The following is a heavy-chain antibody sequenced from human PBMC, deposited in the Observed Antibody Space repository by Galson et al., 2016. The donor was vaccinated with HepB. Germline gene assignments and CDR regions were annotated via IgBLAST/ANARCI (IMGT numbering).Heavy chain of an antibody. Sequence: SLRLSCAASGFTFGSYAMTWVRQAPGKGLEWVSGIGGRGGSINYADSVKGRFTISRDNPKNTLYLQMNSLRAEDTAVYYCAKGPTGYYYYGMDVWGQGTTVTVS. V-gene: IGHV3-23*01. CDR2: IGGRGGSI. J-gene: IGHJ6*02. D-gene: IGHD1-14*01. CDR1: GFTFGSYA. CDR3: AKGPTGYYYYGMDV.